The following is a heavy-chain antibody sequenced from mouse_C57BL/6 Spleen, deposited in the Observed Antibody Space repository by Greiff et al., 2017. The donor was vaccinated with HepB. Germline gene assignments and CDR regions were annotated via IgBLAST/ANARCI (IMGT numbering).Heavy chain of an antibody. Sequence: VQLQQSGPELVKPGASVKMSCKASGYTFTDYNMHWVKQSPGKSLEWIGYINPNNGGTNYNQKFKGKATLTVNKSSSTAYMRLRSLTSEESAVDYCARSYSNYDYAMDYWGQGTSVTVSS. CDR1: GYTFTDYN. J-gene: IGHJ4*01. CDR3: ARSYSNYDYAMDY. CDR2: INPNNGGT. V-gene: IGHV1-22*01. D-gene: IGHD2-5*01.